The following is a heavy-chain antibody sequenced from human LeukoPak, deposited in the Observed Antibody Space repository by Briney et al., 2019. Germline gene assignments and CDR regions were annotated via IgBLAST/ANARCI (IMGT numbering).Heavy chain of an antibody. CDR3: AREGGGSGVGAFAI. CDR2: IYYSGST. J-gene: IGHJ3*02. CDR1: GGSISSYY. Sequence: SETLSLTCTVSGGSISSYYWSWIRQPPGKGLEWIGYIYYSGSTNYNPSLKSRVTISVDTSKNQFSLKLSSVTAADTAVYYCAREGGGSGVGAFAIWGQGTMVTVSS. V-gene: IGHV4-59*01. D-gene: IGHD3-10*01.